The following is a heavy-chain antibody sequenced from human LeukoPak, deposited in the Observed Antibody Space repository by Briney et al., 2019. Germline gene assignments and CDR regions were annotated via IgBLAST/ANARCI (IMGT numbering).Heavy chain of an antibody. D-gene: IGHD1-26*01. J-gene: IGHJ5*02. Sequence: GASVTVSCKASGYTFTSYYMHWVRQAPGQGLEWMGLINPTGGSTGYAQKFQGRVTITRDMSKSTDYMELSSLRSEDTAIYYCARDNSVGDNAWWFDPWGQGTLVTVSS. V-gene: IGHV1-46*01. CDR2: INPTGGST. CDR3: ARDNSVGDNAWWFDP. CDR1: GYTFTSYY.